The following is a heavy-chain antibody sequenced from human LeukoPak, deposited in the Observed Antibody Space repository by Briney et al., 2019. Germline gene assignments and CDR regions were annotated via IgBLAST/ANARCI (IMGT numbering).Heavy chain of an antibody. CDR1: GYTFTSYG. D-gene: IGHD3-3*01. CDR2: INPNSGGT. Sequence: ASVKVSCKASGYTFTSYGISWVRQAPGQGLEWMGWINPNSGGTNYAQKFQGRVTMTRDTSISTAYMELSRLRSDDTAVYYCATAGFLEIGHMDVWGKGTTVTVSS. V-gene: IGHV1-2*02. J-gene: IGHJ6*03. CDR3: ATAGFLEIGHMDV.